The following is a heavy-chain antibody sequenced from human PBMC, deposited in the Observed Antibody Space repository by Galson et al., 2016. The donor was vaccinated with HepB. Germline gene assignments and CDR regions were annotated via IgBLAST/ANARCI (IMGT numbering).Heavy chain of an antibody. CDR1: GGTFNSYV. D-gene: IGHD1-26*01. CDR2: ITPIFGSA. V-gene: IGHV1-69*06. J-gene: IGHJ5*02. CDR3: ARGATVGARVWFDP. Sequence: SVKVSCKASGGTFNSYVINWVRQAPGHGLEWMGGITPIFGSATYAQKFQGRVTITAVKSAHTVYMELRSLRSEATAVYYCARGATVGARVWFDPWGQGTLVTVSS.